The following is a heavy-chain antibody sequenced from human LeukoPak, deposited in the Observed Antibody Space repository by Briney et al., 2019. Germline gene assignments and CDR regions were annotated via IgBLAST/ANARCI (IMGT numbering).Heavy chain of an antibody. Sequence: ASVKVSCKGSGYRFDNYYLHWVRQAPGQGLEWMGWLNPDSGETKYVEKFQGRVTMTRDTSVSTAYMEVSSLRPDDTAVYYCARPTLQTLGAWGQGTLVTVSS. J-gene: IGHJ5*02. D-gene: IGHD3-10*01. V-gene: IGHV1-2*02. CDR3: ARPTLQTLGA. CDR2: LNPDSGET. CDR1: GYRFDNYY.